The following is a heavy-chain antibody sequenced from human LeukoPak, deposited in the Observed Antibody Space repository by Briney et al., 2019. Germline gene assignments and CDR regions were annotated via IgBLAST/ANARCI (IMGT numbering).Heavy chain of an antibody. CDR2: INHSGST. Sequence: KTSETLSLTCAVYGGSFSGYYWSWIRQPPGKGLEWIGEINHSGSTNYNPSLKSRVTISVDTSKTQFSLKLSSVTAADTAVYYCARGFIAARRGSWFDPWGQGTLVTVSS. D-gene: IGHD6-6*01. V-gene: IGHV4-34*01. CDR1: GGSFSGYY. CDR3: ARGFIAARRGSWFDP. J-gene: IGHJ5*02.